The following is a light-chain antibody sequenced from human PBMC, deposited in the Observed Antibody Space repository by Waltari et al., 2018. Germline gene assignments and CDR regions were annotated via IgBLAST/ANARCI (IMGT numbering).Light chain of an antibody. CDR3: QQRSNWPRALT. Sequence: ELVLTQSPATLSLSPGESATISCRASQNVSSHIAWYQQKPGQAPRLLIYDASNRATGIPARFSGSVSGTDVTLTISSLEPEDFAVYYCQQRSNWPRALTFGGGTKVEIK. CDR1: QNVSSH. V-gene: IGKV3-11*01. CDR2: DAS. J-gene: IGKJ4*01.